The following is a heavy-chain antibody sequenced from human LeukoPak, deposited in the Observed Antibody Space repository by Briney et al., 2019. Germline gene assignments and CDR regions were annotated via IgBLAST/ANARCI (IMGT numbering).Heavy chain of an antibody. CDR1: GFTFATYA. D-gene: IGHD6-13*01. Sequence: GGSLRLSCAASGFTFATYAMSWVRQAPGKGLEWVSTLSDSGGDTYYADSVKGRFTISRDNSKNTLYLQMNSLRAEDTAVYYCAKDKIAAAGNPTFYGMDVWGQGTTVTVSS. J-gene: IGHJ6*02. V-gene: IGHV3-23*01. CDR2: LSDSGGDT. CDR3: AKDKIAAAGNPTFYGMDV.